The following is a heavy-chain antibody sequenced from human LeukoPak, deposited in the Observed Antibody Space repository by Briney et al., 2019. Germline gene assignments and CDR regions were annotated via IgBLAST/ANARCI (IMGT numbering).Heavy chain of an antibody. J-gene: IGHJ6*03. CDR3: AKFGTYPVHVSYSYYYLDV. V-gene: IGHV4-59*11. D-gene: IGHD1-26*01. CDR1: DDSFSSHY. Sequence: SETLSLTSAVSDDSFSSHYWTCIRQPPGKVLEWIGYISYIGSTNYNPSLKSRVTISIDTSKNQFSLRLTSVTAADTAVYYCAKFGTYPVHVSYSYYYLDVWGKGTTVTVSS. CDR2: ISYIGST.